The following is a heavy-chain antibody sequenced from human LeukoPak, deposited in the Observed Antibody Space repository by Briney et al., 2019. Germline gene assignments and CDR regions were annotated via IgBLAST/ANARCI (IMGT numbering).Heavy chain of an antibody. CDR1: GGSISSYY. Sequence: PSETLSLTCTVSGGSISSYYWSWIRQPPGKGLEWIGYIYYSGSTNYNPSLKSRVTISVDTSKNQFSLKLSSVTAADTAVYYCARCGYYDFWSGRFDRGYYYMDVWGKGTTVTVSS. CDR2: IYYSGST. V-gene: IGHV4-59*12. J-gene: IGHJ6*03. D-gene: IGHD3-3*01. CDR3: ARCGYYDFWSGRFDRGYYYMDV.